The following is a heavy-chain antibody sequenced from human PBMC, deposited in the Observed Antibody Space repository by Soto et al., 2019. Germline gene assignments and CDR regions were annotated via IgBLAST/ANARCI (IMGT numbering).Heavy chain of an antibody. CDR1: GYTFTSYG. V-gene: IGHV1-18*01. D-gene: IGHD3-3*01. Sequence: ASVKVSCKASGYTFTSYGISWVRQAPGQGLEWMGWISAYNGNTNYAQKLQGRVTITTDTSTSTAFMELRSLRSDDTAVYYCARDHQEWWFDPWGQGTLVTVSS. J-gene: IGHJ5*02. CDR3: ARDHQEWWFDP. CDR2: ISAYNGNT.